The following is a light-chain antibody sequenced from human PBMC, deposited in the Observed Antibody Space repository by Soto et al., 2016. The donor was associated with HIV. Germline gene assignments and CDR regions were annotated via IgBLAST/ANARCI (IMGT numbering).Light chain of an antibody. Sequence: SYELTQPPSVSVSPGQTAMITCSGDALPKQYTHWYQQKPGQAPVVVKYGKNYRPSGIPDRFSGSSSGNTASLTITGAQAEDEADYYCNSRDSSANPLFGGGTKLTVL. J-gene: IGLJ2*01. V-gene: IGLV3-19*01. CDR3: NSRDSSANPL. CDR2: GKN. CDR1: ALPKQY.